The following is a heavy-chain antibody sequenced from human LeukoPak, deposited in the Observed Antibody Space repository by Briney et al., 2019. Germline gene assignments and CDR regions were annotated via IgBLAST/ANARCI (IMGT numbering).Heavy chain of an antibody. CDR3: AKFTEDDAFDI. CDR1: GFTFSSHG. V-gene: IGHV3-23*01. CDR2: ISPSGSIS. D-gene: IGHD3-16*01. Sequence: GGSLRLSCAASGFTFSSHGINWVRQAPGKGLEWVSGISPSGSISYYADSVKGRFTISRDNSKNTVSLQMNSLRAEDTAVYYCAKFTEDDAFDIWGQGTMVTVSS. J-gene: IGHJ3*02.